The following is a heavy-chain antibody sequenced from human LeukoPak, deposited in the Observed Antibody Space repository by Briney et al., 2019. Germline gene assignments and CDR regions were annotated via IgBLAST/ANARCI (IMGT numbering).Heavy chain of an antibody. D-gene: IGHD3-10*01. V-gene: IGHV1-24*01. Sequence: ASVKVSCKVSGYTLTEFSMHWVRQAPGKGLEWMGGFDPEDGETIYAQKFQGRVTMTEDTSTDTAYMELSSLRSEDTAVYYCATHFYGSGSDYNPFDYWGQGTLVTVSS. CDR2: FDPEDGET. CDR3: ATHFYGSGSDYNPFDY. CDR1: GYTLTEFS. J-gene: IGHJ4*02.